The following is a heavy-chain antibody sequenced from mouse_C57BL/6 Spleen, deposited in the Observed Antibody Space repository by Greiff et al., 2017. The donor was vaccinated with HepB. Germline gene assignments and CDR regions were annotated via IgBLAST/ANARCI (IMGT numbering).Heavy chain of an antibody. J-gene: IGHJ2*01. V-gene: IGHV1-63*01. Sequence: VKLMESGAELVRPGTSVKMSCKASGYTFTNYWIGWAKQRPGHGLEWIGDIYPGGGYTNYNEKFKGKATLTADKSSSTAYMQFSSLTSEDSAIYYCARAVTTVGSFDYWGQGTTLTVSS. CDR2: IYPGGGYT. CDR3: ARAVTTVGSFDY. CDR1: GYTFTNYW. D-gene: IGHD1-1*01.